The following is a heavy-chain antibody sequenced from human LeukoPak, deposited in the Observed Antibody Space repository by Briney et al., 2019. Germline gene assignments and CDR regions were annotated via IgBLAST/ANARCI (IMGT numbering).Heavy chain of an antibody. Sequence: ASVKVSCKTSGYTFTNYGITWVRQAPGQGLEWMGWVSAHGDNTNYVQEIQGRVTMTTDTSTSTAYMELRSLRSDDTAVYYCARDCIGCHGFDYWGQGTLVTVSS. CDR3: ARDCIGCHGFDY. D-gene: IGHD2-15*01. J-gene: IGHJ4*02. CDR1: GYTFTNYG. CDR2: VSAHGDNT. V-gene: IGHV1-18*01.